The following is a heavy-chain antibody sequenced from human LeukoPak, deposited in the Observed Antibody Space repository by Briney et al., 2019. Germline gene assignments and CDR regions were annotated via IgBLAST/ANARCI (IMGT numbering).Heavy chain of an antibody. CDR1: GGSISTYF. D-gene: IGHD6-6*01. CDR2: IYYSGST. J-gene: IGHJ6*02. V-gene: IGHV4-59*08. CDR3: ARLVSAARSPYYYYGMDV. Sequence: SETLSLTCNVSGGSISTYFWTWIRQPPGKGLEWIGYIYYSGSTNYNPSLKSRVTISVDTSKNQFSLKLSSVTAADTAVYYCARLVSAARSPYYYYGMDVWGQGTTVTVSS.